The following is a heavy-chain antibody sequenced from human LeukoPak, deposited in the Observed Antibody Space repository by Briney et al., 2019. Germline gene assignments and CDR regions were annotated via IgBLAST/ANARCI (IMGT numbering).Heavy chain of an antibody. Sequence: PGRSLSLSCAASGFTFSTYGMRWVRQAPGNGPGWVAVISNDGSNKYYAESVKGRFTISRDNSKNTLYLQMNSLRAEDTAVYYCAKDEGHCSGGSCYRQDYWGQGALVTVSS. CDR2: ISNDGSNK. CDR1: GFTFSTYG. V-gene: IGHV3-30*18. J-gene: IGHJ4*02. D-gene: IGHD2-15*01. CDR3: AKDEGHCSGGSCYRQDY.